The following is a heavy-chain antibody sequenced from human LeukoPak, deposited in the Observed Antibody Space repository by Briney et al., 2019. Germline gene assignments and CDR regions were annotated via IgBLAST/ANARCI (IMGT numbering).Heavy chain of an antibody. CDR1: GGSISSGGYY. D-gene: IGHD1-1*01. J-gene: IGHJ5*02. CDR3: ARGHWRHNWFDP. Sequence: PSQTLSLTCTVSGGSISSGGYYWSWIRQHPGKGLEWIGYIYYSGSTYYNPSLKSRVTISVDTSKNQFSLKLSSVTAADTAVYYCARGHWRHNWFDPWGQGTLVTVSS. CDR2: IYYSGST. V-gene: IGHV4-31*03.